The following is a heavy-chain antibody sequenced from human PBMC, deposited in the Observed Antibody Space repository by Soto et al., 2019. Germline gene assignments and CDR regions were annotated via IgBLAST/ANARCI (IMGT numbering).Heavy chain of an antibody. V-gene: IGHV1-18*01. CDR1: GYTFSSYG. D-gene: IGHD6-19*01. Sequence: QVQLVQSGGEVKKPGASVKVSCKASGYTFSSYGISWVRQAPGQGLEWMGWISGYNGNTDYAQNLQGRVTMTTDTFTSTAYMEWRSLRSDDTAVYYCARARGQWLVTTEYDCWGQGTLVTVSS. CDR2: ISGYNGNT. J-gene: IGHJ4*02. CDR3: ARARGQWLVTTEYDC.